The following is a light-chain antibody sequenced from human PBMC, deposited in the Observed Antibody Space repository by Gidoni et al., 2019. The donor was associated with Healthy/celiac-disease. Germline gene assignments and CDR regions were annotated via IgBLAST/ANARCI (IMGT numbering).Light chain of an antibody. Sequence: IQMTQSPSSLSASAGDRVSITCRASQSISSYLNWYQQKPGKVPKLLIYAASSLQSGVPSRFSGSGSGTDFTLTISSLQPEDFATYYCQQSYSTPRTFGPGTKVDIK. J-gene: IGKJ3*01. CDR3: QQSYSTPRT. V-gene: IGKV1-39*01. CDR1: QSISSY. CDR2: AAS.